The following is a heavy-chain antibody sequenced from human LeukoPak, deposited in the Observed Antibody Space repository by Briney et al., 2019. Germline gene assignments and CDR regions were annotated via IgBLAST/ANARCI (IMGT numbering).Heavy chain of an antibody. CDR3: ARAGKIMITMVRGALASNDGFDI. CDR2: INPNSGGT. V-gene: IGHV1-2*02. D-gene: IGHD3-10*01. CDR1: GYTFTGYY. J-gene: IGHJ3*02. Sequence: ASVKVSCKASGYTFTGYYIHWVRQAPGQGLEWVGRINPNSGGTKYAQKFQDRVTMTRDTSISTAYMELSRLRSDDTAVYYCARAGKIMITMVRGALASNDGFDIWGQGKMVTVCS.